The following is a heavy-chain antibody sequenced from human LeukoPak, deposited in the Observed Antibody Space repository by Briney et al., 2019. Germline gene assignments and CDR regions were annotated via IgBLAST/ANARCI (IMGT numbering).Heavy chain of an antibody. CDR2: ISSSSSYI. CDR1: GFTFSSYS. V-gene: IGHV3-21*01. J-gene: IGHJ6*03. D-gene: IGHD2-2*02. Sequence: GGSLRLSCAASGFTFSSYSMNWVRRAPGKGLEWVSSISSSSSYIYYADSVKGRFTISRDNAKNSLYLQMNSLRAEDTAVYYCARLTSVYCSSTSCHNYYYYYMDVWGKGTTVTVSS. CDR3: ARLTSVYCSSTSCHNYYYYYMDV.